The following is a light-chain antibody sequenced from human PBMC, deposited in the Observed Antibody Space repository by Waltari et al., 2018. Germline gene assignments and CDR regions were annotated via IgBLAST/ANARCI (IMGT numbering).Light chain of an antibody. Sequence: DIQVSQSPSSLSASVGDRVTITCRASQGITRWLAWYQQKPEEAPKSLIYATSSLQSGVPSRFSGSGSGTDFTLTINTLQPEDFATYYCQQYNSFPLTFGGGTKVEIK. CDR2: ATS. CDR3: QQYNSFPLT. V-gene: IGKV1D-16*01. J-gene: IGKJ4*01. CDR1: QGITRW.